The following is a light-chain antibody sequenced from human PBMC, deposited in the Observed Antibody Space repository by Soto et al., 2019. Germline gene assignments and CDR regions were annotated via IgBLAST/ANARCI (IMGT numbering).Light chain of an antibody. CDR3: QQYGSSPLT. Sequence: EIVLTQSPGTLSLSPGERATLSCRASQSVSSSYLAWYQQKPDKAPRLLIYGASSRATGIPDRFSGSGSGTDFTLTISSLEPEDFAVYYCQQYGSSPLTFGGWTKVEIK. CDR2: GAS. V-gene: IGKV3-20*01. CDR1: QSVSSSY. J-gene: IGKJ4*01.